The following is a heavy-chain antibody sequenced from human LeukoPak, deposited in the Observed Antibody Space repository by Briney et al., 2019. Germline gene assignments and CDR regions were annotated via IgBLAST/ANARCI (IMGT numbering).Heavy chain of an antibody. Sequence: SETLSLTCTVSGGSISSYYWSWIRQPPGKGLEWIGYIFYSGDTNYNPSLKSRVTISVDTSKNQFSLRLSSVTAADTAVHYCARHYSSGWLYFDYWGQGTLVTVSS. CDR3: ARHYSSGWLYFDY. CDR2: IFYSGDT. V-gene: IGHV4-59*08. D-gene: IGHD6-19*01. CDR1: GGSISSYY. J-gene: IGHJ4*02.